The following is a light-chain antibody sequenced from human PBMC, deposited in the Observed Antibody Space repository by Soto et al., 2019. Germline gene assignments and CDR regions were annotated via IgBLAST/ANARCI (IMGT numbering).Light chain of an antibody. CDR2: EAS. V-gene: IGKV2-30*01. CDR1: RSLVYSDGNSY. J-gene: IGKJ2*01. CDR3: MQGTHWPPYT. Sequence: DVVMTQSPLSLPVTLGQPASISCRASRSLVYSDGNSYLSWYHQRPGQSPRRLIYEASNRDSGVPGRFSGSGSGSDFTLEISRVEAEDVGIYYCMQGTHWPPYTFGQGTKLEIK.